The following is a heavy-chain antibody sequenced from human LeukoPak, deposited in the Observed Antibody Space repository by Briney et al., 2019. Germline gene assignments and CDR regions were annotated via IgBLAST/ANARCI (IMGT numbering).Heavy chain of an antibody. D-gene: IGHD3-22*01. J-gene: IGHJ4*02. Sequence: GGSLRLSCAASGFTFSSYAMSWVRQAPGKGLEWVADISYNGSTNYYADSVKGRFTIFRDTYKNTLYLQMNSLRAEDTAVYYCASGDYDSRGYQWDFDYWGQGTLVTVSS. CDR1: GFTFSSYA. CDR2: ISYNGSTN. CDR3: ASGDYDSRGYQWDFDY. V-gene: IGHV3-30*04.